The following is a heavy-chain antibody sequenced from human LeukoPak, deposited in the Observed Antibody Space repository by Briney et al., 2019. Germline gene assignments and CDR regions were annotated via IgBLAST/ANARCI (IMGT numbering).Heavy chain of an antibody. J-gene: IGHJ5*02. CDR2: VDVHGQGT. V-gene: IGHV3-74*01. CDR3: ARSNYDSTTFYYHLDL. Sequence: VGSLRLSCAASGFTFSSYWMHWVRQAPGKGPVWVSRVDVHGQGTAYADSVKGRFTISRDNAKNTLSLQMNSLSAEDTAVYYCARSNYDSTTFYYHLDLWGQGTLVTVSS. D-gene: IGHD2/OR15-2a*01. CDR1: GFTFSSYW.